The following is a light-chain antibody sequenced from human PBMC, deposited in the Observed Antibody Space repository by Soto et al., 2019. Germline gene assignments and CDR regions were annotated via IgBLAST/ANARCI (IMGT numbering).Light chain of an antibody. V-gene: IGLV1-40*01. CDR3: QSYDSSLSGYV. J-gene: IGLJ1*01. CDR1: SSNIGAGYE. Sequence: QSVLPQPPSVSEAPGHRVTISFTGSSSNIGAGYEAHWYQQVPGTAPKLLIYENNNRPSGVPDRFSGSKSGTSASLAITGLQAEDEAEYYCQSYDSSLSGYVFGTGTKVTVL. CDR2: ENN.